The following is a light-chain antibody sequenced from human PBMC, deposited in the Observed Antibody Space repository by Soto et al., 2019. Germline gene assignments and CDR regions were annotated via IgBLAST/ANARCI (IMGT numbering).Light chain of an antibody. V-gene: IGLV1-40*01. CDR2: GDN. CDR3: HSYDSGLSGSV. J-gene: IGLJ3*02. CDR1: NSNIGAGYD. Sequence: QLVLTQPPSVSGAPGQRVTISCTGGNSNIGAGYDVHWYRQISGTAPKLLIYGDNNRPSGVPDRFSGSKSGTSASLAITGLQAEDEADYYCHSYDSGLSGSVFGRGTKLTVL.